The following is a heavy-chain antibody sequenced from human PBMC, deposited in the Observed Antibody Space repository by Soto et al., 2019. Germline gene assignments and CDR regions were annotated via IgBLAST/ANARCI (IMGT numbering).Heavy chain of an antibody. Sequence: QVQLVQSGAEVKKPGSSVKVSCTASGGTFSSYAISWVRQAPGQGLAWMGGIIPIFGTANYAQKFQGRVTITADESTSTADRELSSLRSEDTAVYYCARITMVRGVTHNWCDPWGQGTLVTVSS. CDR2: IIPIFGTA. D-gene: IGHD3-10*01. CDR1: GGTFSSYA. V-gene: IGHV1-69*01. J-gene: IGHJ5*02. CDR3: ARITMVRGVTHNWCDP.